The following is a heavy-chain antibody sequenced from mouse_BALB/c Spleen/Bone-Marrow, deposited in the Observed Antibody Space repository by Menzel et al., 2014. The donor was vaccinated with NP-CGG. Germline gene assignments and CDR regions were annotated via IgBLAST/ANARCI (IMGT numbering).Heavy chain of an antibody. D-gene: IGHD1-1*01. V-gene: IGHV1S127*01. CDR1: GNTFTSYW. CDR3: TRRDTTVERAWFAY. Sequence: VQGVESGAELVKPGASVKMSCKASGNTFTSYWMHWVKQRPGQGLEWIGTIDPSDSYTSYNQKFKGKATLTVDTSSSTAYMQLSSLTSEDSAVYYCTRRDTTVERAWFAYWGQGTLVTVSA. CDR2: IDPSDSYT. J-gene: IGHJ3*01.